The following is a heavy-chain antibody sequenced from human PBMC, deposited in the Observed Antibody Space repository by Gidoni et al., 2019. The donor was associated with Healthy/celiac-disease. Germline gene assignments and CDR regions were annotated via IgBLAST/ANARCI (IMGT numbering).Heavy chain of an antibody. V-gene: IGHV3-30*18. CDR2: MSYDGSNK. CDR1: GLTFSSYG. CDR3: AKGTHYYDSSGYRFDY. J-gene: IGHJ4*02. Sequence: QVQLVESGGGVVQPGRCLQLPWAASGLTFSSYGMHWVRQAPGKGLEGLAVMSYDGSNKYYADSVKGRFTISRDNSKNTLYLQMNSLRAEDTAVYYCAKGTHYYDSSGYRFDYWGQGTLVTVSS. D-gene: IGHD3-22*01.